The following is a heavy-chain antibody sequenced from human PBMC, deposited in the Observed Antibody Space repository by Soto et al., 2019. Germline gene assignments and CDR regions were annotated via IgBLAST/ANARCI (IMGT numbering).Heavy chain of an antibody. Sequence: QVQLVESGGGVVQPGRSLRLSCAASGFTFSSYGMHWVRQAPGKGLEWVAVISYDGSNKYYADFVKGRFTISRDNSKNTLYLQMNSLRAEDTAVYYCAHIGYVDTATFDYWGQGTLVTVSS. V-gene: IGHV3-30*03. J-gene: IGHJ4*02. CDR3: AHIGYVDTATFDY. CDR1: GFTFSSYG. CDR2: ISYDGSNK. D-gene: IGHD5-18*01.